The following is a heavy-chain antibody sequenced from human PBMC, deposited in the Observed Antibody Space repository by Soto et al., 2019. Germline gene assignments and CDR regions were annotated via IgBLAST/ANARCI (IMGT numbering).Heavy chain of an antibody. CDR3: ARLSSLPPYYYYYYMDV. J-gene: IGHJ6*03. CDR2: INPSGGST. Sequence: ASVKVSCKACGYTFTSYYMHWVRQAPGQGLEWMGIINPSGGSTSYAQKFQGRVTMTRDTSTSTVYMELSSLRSEDTAVYYCARLSSLPPYYYYYYMDVWGKGTTVTVSS. D-gene: IGHD6-6*01. V-gene: IGHV1-46*01. CDR1: GYTFTSYY.